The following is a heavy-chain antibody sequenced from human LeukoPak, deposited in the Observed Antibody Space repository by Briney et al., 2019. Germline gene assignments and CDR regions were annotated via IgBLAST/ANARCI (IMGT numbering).Heavy chain of an antibody. J-gene: IGHJ4*02. CDR1: GYTFTSYG. V-gene: IGHV1-18*01. CDR2: ISAYNGNT. CDR3: ARDSPRAYCSGGSCLHYFDY. Sequence: ASVKVSCKASGYTFTSYGISWVRQAPGQGLEWMGWISAYNGNTNYAQKLQGRVTMTTDTSTSTAYMELRSLRSDDTAVYYCARDSPRAYCSGGSCLHYFDYWGQGTLVTVSS. D-gene: IGHD2-15*01.